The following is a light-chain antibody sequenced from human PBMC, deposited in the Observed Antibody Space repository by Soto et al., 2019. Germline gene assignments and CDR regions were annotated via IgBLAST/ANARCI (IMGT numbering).Light chain of an antibody. CDR2: DTS. CDR3: QQYDNPLLT. J-gene: IGKJ4*01. CDR1: QDISNY. Sequence: DIQMTQSPSSLSASVGDRVTITCQASQDISNYLNWYQQKPGKAPKLLIYDTSNLETGVPSRFSGSGSGTDFTFTISSLQPEDIATYYRQQYDNPLLTFGGGTKVEIK. V-gene: IGKV1-33*01.